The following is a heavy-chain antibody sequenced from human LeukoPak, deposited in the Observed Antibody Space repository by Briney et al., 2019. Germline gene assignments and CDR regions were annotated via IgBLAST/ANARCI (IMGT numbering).Heavy chain of an antibody. V-gene: IGHV3-53*01. CDR1: GFSVSSNY. CDR3: ARDREDIVVVPAADSHYYYYYYMDV. Sequence: GGSVRLSCAASGFSVSSNYMSWVRQAPGKGLEWVSGINWNGGSTGYADSVKGRFTISRDNSKNTLYLQMNSLRAEDTAVYYCARDREDIVVVPAADSHYYYYYYMDVWGKGTTVTISS. J-gene: IGHJ6*03. CDR2: INWNGGST. D-gene: IGHD2-2*01.